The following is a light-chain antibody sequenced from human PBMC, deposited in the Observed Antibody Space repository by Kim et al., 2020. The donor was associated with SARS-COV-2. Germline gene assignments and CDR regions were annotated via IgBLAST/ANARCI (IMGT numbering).Light chain of an antibody. J-gene: IGLJ2*01. CDR2: EVS. CDR3: SSYAGSNNLV. Sequence: GPSVTISCTGTSSDGGGYNYVSWYQQNPGKAPKVMIYEVSKRPSGVPDRFSGSKSGNTASLTVSGLQAEDEADYYCSSYAGSNNLVFGGGTQLTVL. V-gene: IGLV2-8*01. CDR1: SSDGGGYNY.